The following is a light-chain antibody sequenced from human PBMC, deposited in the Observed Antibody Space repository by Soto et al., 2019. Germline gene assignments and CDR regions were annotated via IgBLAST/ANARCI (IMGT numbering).Light chain of an antibody. CDR3: QHYGSSPGT. CDR1: QSVSSSY. Sequence: EIVLTQSPGTLSLSPGERATLSCRASQSVSSSYLAWYQQKPGQAPRLLIYGASSGATGIPDRFSGSGSGTDFTLTITRLEPEDFAVYYCQHYGSSPGTFGQVTKV. V-gene: IGKV3-20*01. CDR2: GAS. J-gene: IGKJ1*01.